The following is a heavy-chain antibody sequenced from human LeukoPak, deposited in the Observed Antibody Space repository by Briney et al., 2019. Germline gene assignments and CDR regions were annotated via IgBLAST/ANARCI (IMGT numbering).Heavy chain of an antibody. CDR1: GGSLRGYY. J-gene: IGHJ4*02. V-gene: IGHV4-34*01. CDR2: INHSAST. D-gene: IGHD6-13*01. Sequence: KPSETLSLTCAVYGGSLRGYYWSWIRKPPGKGLDWIGEINHSASTNYNPSLKSRVTISVDTSTTQFSLKLRSVTAADTAVYYCARGRGIAAAGPPFDYWGQGTLVTVSS. CDR3: ARGRGIAAAGPPFDY.